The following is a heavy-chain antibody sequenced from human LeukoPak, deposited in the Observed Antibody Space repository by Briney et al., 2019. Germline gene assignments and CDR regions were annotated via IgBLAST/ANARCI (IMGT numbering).Heavy chain of an antibody. V-gene: IGHV4-34*01. J-gene: IGHJ4*02. CDR3: ARSRRRYCSSTSCYSRGFDY. Sequence: SETLSLPCAVYGGSFSGYYWSWIRQPPGKGLEWIGEINHSGSTNYNPSLKSRVTISVDTSKNQFSLKLSSVTAADTAVYYCARSRRRYCSSTSCYSRGFDYWGQGTLVTVSS. CDR1: GGSFSGYY. CDR2: INHSGST. D-gene: IGHD2-2*02.